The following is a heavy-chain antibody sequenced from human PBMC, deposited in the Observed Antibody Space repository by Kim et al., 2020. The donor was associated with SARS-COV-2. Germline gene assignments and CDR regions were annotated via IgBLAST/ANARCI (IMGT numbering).Heavy chain of an antibody. D-gene: IGHD1-26*01. Sequence: ADPVKGRFTISRDNSKNTLYLQMNSLRAEDTAVYYCAKDRGIVGARVFDYWGQGTLVTVSS. J-gene: IGHJ4*02. V-gene: IGHV3-23*01. CDR3: AKDRGIVGARVFDY.